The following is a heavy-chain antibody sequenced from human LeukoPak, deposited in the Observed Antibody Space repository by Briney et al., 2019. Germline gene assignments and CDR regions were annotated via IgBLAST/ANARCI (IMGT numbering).Heavy chain of an antibody. CDR1: GGSLSSSSYY. CDR2: IYYSGST. Sequence: SSETLSLTCSVSGGSLSSSSYYWGWIRQPPGKGLEWIGSIYYSGSTYYNPSLKSRVTISVDTSKNQFSLKLSSVTAADTAVYYCARQSKATGTTFDYWGQGTLVTVSS. CDR3: ARQSKATGTTFDY. J-gene: IGHJ4*02. D-gene: IGHD1-1*01. V-gene: IGHV4-39*01.